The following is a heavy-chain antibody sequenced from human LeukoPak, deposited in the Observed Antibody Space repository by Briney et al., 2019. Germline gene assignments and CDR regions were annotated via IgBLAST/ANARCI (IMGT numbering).Heavy chain of an antibody. J-gene: IGHJ2*01. Sequence: SETLSLTCTVSGGSISSGSYYWSWIRQPAGKGLEWIGRIYTSGSTNYNPSLKSRVSISVDTSKNQFSLKLSSVTAADTAVYYCAREKYYYDSSGYASEWYFDLWGRGTLVTVSS. CDR2: IYTSGST. CDR3: AREKYYYDSSGYASEWYFDL. D-gene: IGHD3-22*01. V-gene: IGHV4-61*02. CDR1: GGSISSGSYY.